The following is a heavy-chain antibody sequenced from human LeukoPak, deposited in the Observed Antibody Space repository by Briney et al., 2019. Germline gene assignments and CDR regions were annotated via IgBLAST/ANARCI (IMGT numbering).Heavy chain of an antibody. CDR3: AGGGLELSSYYYYYMDV. CDR2: IIPIFGTA. CDR1: GGTFSSYA. Sequence: SVKVSCKASGGTFSSYAISWVRQAPGQGLEWMGGIIPIFGTANYAQKFQGRVTITTDESTSTAYMELSSLRSEDTAVYYCAGGGLELSSYYYYYMDVWCKGTPVTVSS. D-gene: IGHD3-16*01. V-gene: IGHV1-69*05. J-gene: IGHJ6*03.